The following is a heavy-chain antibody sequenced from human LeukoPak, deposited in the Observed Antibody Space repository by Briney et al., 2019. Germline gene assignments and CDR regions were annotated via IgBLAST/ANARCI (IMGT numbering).Heavy chain of an antibody. CDR3: ARLQLTGEIDY. CDR2: IYHSGST. Sequence: SQTLSLTCAVSGGSISSGGYSWSWIRQPPGKGLEWIGYIYHSGSTYYNPSLKSRVTISVDRSKNQFSLKLSSVTAADTAAYYCARLQLTGEIDYWGQGTLVTVSS. D-gene: IGHD7-27*01. CDR1: GGSISSGGYS. V-gene: IGHV4-30-2*01. J-gene: IGHJ4*02.